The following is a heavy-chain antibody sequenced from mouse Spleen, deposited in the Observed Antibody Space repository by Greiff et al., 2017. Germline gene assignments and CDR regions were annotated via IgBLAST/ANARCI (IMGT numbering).Heavy chain of an antibody. V-gene: IGHV1-63*01. CDR3: ARRGYPGTATDWYFDV. D-gene: IGHD1-2*01. CDR2: IYPGGGYT. Sequence: VQLQQSGAELVRPGTSVKMSCKASGYTFTNYWIGWAKQRPGHGLEWIGDIYPGGGYTNYNEKFKGKATLTADKSSSTAYMQFSSLTSEDSAIYYCARRGYPGTATDWYFDVWGAGTTVTVSS. J-gene: IGHJ1*01. CDR1: GYTFTNYW.